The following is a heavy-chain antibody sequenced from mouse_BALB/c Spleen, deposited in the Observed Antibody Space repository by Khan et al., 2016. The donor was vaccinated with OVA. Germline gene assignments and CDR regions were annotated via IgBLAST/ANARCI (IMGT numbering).Heavy chain of an antibody. CDR1: GFSLTDYG. CDR2: IWGGGST. V-gene: IGHV2-6-5*01. D-gene: IGHD1-1*02. Sequence: VQLKESGPGLVAPSQSLSITCTVSGFSLTDYGVSWIRQPPGKGLEWLGVIWGGGSTYYNSALKSRLSISKDNSKSQVFLKMNSLQTDDKAMYYCAKQIWSPYYGMDYWGQGTSVTVSS. J-gene: IGHJ4*01. CDR3: AKQIWSPYYGMDY.